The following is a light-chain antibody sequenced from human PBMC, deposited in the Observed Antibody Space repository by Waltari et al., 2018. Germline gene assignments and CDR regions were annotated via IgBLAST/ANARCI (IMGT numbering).Light chain of an antibody. CDR1: SEHSSNV. CDR3: QTGGHGTWV. Sequence: QLLLTQSPSASASLGASVKLTCTLSSEHSSNVIAWLQQQPEKCPRYLMKVNSDGSHSKGDKIPDRFSGSSSGAEHFLTISSLQSEDEADYYCQTGGHGTWVFGGGTKLTVL. CDR2: VNSDGSH. V-gene: IGLV4-69*01. J-gene: IGLJ3*02.